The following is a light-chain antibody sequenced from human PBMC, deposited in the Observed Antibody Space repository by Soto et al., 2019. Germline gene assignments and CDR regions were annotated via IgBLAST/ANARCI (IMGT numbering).Light chain of an antibody. J-gene: IGLJ1*01. V-gene: IGLV3-21*04. CDR2: YDS. CDR3: QVWDSSSDHYV. Sequence: SYELTQPSSVSVAPGKTARITCGGNNIGSKSVHWYQQKPCQAPVLVIYYDSDRPSGIPERFSGSNSGNTATLTISRVEAGDEADYYCQVWDSSSDHYVFGTGTKLTVL. CDR1: NIGSKS.